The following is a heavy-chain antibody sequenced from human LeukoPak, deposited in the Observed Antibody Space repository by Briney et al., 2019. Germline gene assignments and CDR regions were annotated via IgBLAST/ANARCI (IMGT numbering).Heavy chain of an antibody. J-gene: IGHJ4*02. CDR2: INPNSGGT. D-gene: IGHD3-9*01. V-gene: IGHV1-2*02. Sequence: ASVKVSCKASGGTFSSYAISWVRQAPGQGLEWMGWINPNSGGTNYAQKFQGRVTVTRDTSISTAYMELSRLRSDDTAVYYCARGYYDILTGYYIRGDYFDYWGQGTLVTVSS. CDR3: ARGYYDILTGYYIRGDYFDY. CDR1: GGTFSSYA.